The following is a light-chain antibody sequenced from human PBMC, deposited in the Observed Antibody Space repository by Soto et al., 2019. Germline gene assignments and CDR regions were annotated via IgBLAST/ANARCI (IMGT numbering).Light chain of an antibody. J-gene: IGLJ2*01. Sequence: QSVLTQPPSSSASPGESARLTCTLPSDINVGSYNIYWYQQKPGSPPRYLLYYYSDSDKGQGSGVPSRCSGSKDASANTGSLLSSGLQSEDEADYYCMIWPSNALVFGGGTKGTVL. V-gene: IGLV5-37*01. CDR3: MIWPSNALV. CDR1: SDINVGSYN. CDR2: YYSDSDK.